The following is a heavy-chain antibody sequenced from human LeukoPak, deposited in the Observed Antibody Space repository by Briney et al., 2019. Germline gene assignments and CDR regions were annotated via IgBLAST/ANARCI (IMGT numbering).Heavy chain of an antibody. CDR2: ISYDGSNK. V-gene: IGHV3-30-3*01. D-gene: IGHD3-10*01. CDR1: GFTFSSYA. J-gene: IGHJ4*02. CDR3: ARGRCGFGELLLAFDY. Sequence: GGSLRLSCAASGFTFSSYAMHWVRQAPGKGLEWVAVISYDGSNKYYADSVKGRFTISRDNSKNTLYLQMNSLRAEDTAVYYCARGRCGFGELLLAFDYWGQGTLVTVSS.